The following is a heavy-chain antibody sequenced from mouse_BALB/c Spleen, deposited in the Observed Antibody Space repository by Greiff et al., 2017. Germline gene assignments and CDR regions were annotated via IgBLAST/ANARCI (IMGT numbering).Heavy chain of an antibody. CDR2: INPYNDGT. CDR1: GYTFTSYV. CDR3: ARLGDYYGSSYYFDY. D-gene: IGHD1-1*01. Sequence: EVQLQQSGPELVKPGASVKMSCKASGYTFTSYVMHWVKQKPGQGLEWIGYINPYNDGTKYNEKFKGKATLTSDKSSSTAYMELSSLTSEDSAVYYCARLGDYYGSSYYFDYWGQGTTLTVSS. V-gene: IGHV1-14*01. J-gene: IGHJ2*01.